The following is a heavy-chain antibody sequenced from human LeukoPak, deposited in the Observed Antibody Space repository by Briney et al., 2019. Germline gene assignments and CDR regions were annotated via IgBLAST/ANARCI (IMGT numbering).Heavy chain of an antibody. V-gene: IGHV4-59*08. CDR1: GGSISSYY. D-gene: IGHD7-27*01. CDR3: ACTPGWFDP. J-gene: IGHJ5*02. CDR2: IYYSGST. Sequence: SETLSLTCTVSGGSISSYYWSWIRQPPGKGLEWIGYIYYSGSTNYNPSLKSRVTISVDTSKNQFSLKLSSVTAAGTAVYYCACTPGWFDPWGQGTLVTVSS.